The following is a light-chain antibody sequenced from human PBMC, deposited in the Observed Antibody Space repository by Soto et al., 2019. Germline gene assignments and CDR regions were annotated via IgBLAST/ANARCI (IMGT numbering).Light chain of an antibody. V-gene: IGKV3-20*01. J-gene: IGKJ1*01. Sequence: EIVLTQSPGTLSLSPGERATLSCRASQSVSSTFLAWCQQKPGQAPRLLIYGASSRATGIPDRFSGSGSGTDFTFTISTLGPEDCAVSYCQQYGSSPWTFGQGTKVEVK. CDR3: QQYGSSPWT. CDR1: QSVSSTF. CDR2: GAS.